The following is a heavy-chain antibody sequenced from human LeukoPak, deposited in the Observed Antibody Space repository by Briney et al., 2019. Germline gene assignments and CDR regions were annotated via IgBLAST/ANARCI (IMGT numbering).Heavy chain of an antibody. V-gene: IGHV3-9*01. D-gene: IGHD6-13*01. CDR3: AKAEGSSSAFDY. CDR2: ISWNSGSI. Sequence: GGSLRLSCAASGFTFDDYAMHWVRHAPGKGLEWVSGISWNSGSIGYADSVKGRFTTSRDNAKNSLYLQMNSLRAEDTALYYCAKAEGSSSAFDYWGQGTLVTVSS. J-gene: IGHJ4*02. CDR1: GFTFDDYA.